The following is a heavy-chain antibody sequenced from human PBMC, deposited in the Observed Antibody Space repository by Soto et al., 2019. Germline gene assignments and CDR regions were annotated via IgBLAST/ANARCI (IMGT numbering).Heavy chain of an antibody. Sequence: ETLSLTCTVSGGSISSYYWSWIRQPPGKGLEWIGYIYYSGSTNYNPSLKSRVTISVDTSKNQFSLKLSSVTAADTAVYYCARERIGGPYYYYMDVWGKGTTVTVSS. V-gene: IGHV4-59*01. CDR1: GGSISSYY. CDR2: IYYSGST. D-gene: IGHD2-15*01. CDR3: ARERIGGPYYYYMDV. J-gene: IGHJ6*03.